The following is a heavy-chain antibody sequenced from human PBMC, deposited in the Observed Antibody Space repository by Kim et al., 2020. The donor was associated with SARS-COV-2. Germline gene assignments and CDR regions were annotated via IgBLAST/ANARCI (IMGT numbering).Heavy chain of an antibody. V-gene: IGHV6-1*01. J-gene: IGHJ6*02. D-gene: IGHD7-27*01. Sequence: YAVSVKGRIFINPDTPRNQLSLQVNSVTPEDTAVYYCARAAGSLGSAMDVWGQGTTVTVSS. CDR3: ARAAGSLGSAMDV.